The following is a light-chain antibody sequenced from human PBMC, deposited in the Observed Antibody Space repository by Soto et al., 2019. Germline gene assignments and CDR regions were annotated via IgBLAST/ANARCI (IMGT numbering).Light chain of an antibody. Sequence: DIQMTQSPSSLSASVGDRVTITCRASQSISSYLNWYQQKPGKAPKLLIYAASSLQSGVPSRFSGSGSGTDFTLTISSLHPEDFATYYCQQSYSTHGITFGQGTRLEI. CDR3: QQSYSTHGIT. CDR2: AAS. J-gene: IGKJ5*01. CDR1: QSISSY. V-gene: IGKV1-39*01.